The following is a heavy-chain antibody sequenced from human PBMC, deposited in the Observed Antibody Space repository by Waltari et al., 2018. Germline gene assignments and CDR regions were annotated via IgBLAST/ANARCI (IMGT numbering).Heavy chain of an antibody. CDR2: IYYSGST. V-gene: IGHV4-61*01. D-gene: IGHD2-15*01. J-gene: IGHJ5*02. CDR1: GGSVSSGSSY. CDR3: ARIVVVVAAYYWFDP. Sequence: QVQLQESGPGLVKPSETLSLTCTVSGGSVSSGSSYWSWIRQPPGKGLEWIGYIYYSGSTNYNPSLKSRVTISVDTSKNQFSLKLSSVTAADTAVYYCARIVVVVAAYYWFDPWGQGTLVTVSS.